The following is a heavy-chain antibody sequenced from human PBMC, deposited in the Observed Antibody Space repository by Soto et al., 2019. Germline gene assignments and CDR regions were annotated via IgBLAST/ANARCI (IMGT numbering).Heavy chain of an antibody. D-gene: IGHD3-16*01. CDR3: ARDWGYPGYFDY. J-gene: IGHJ4*02. CDR1: GFTFRDYW. Sequence: GGSLRLSCAASGFTFRDYWMHWVRQDPGKGLVWVSHINSDGSSTNYADSVKGRFTISRDNAKNTLYLQMNSLRAEDTAVYYCARDWGYPGYFDYWGQGALVTSPQ. V-gene: IGHV3-74*01. CDR2: INSDGSST.